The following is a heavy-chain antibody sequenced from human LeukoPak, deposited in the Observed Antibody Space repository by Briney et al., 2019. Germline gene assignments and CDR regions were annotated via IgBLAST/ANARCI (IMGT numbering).Heavy chain of an antibody. D-gene: IGHD1-26*01. J-gene: IGHJ4*02. V-gene: IGHV3-48*03. CDR1: EFTFSSYE. CDR3: AKGGSYDY. CDR2: ISGSGNTI. Sequence: PGGSLRLSCAASEFTFSSYEMNWVRQAPGKGLEWVSYISGSGNTIYYADSVKGRFTISRDNSKNTLYLQMNSLRAEDTAVYYCAKGGSYDYWGQGTLVTVSS.